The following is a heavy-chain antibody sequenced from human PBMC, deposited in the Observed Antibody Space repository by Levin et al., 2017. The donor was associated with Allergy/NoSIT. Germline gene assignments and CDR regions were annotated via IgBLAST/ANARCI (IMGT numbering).Heavy chain of an antibody. V-gene: IGHV3-21*01. CDR1: GFTFSSYS. CDR3: ARDFRGLRFLEWLTSGMDV. J-gene: IGHJ6*02. CDR2: ISSSSSYI. Sequence: GGSLRLSCAASGFTFSSYSMNWVRQAPGKGLEWVSSISSSSSYIYYADSVRGRFTISRDNAKNSLYLQMNSLRAEDTAVYYCARDFRGLRFLEWLTSGMDVWGQGTTVTVSS. D-gene: IGHD3-3*01.